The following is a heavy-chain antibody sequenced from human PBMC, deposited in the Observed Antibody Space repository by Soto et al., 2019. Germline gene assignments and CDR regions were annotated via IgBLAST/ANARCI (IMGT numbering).Heavy chain of an antibody. Sequence: QVQLQESGPGLVKPSQTLSLTCTVSGGSISTVDYWWSWIRQSPDMGLEWIGHIYDGGRTYNNPSLESRVTXSXVTPKSQLPLPLSSVSAADTAVYYCARGPSGDKVDSWGQGTLVTVSS. J-gene: IGHJ4*02. D-gene: IGHD7-27*01. CDR1: GGSISTVDYW. CDR3: ARGPSGDKVDS. V-gene: IGHV4-30-4*01. CDR2: IYDGGRT.